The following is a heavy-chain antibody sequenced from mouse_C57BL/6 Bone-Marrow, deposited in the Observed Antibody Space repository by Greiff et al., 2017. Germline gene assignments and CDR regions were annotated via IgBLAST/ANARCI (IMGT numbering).Heavy chain of an antibody. D-gene: IGHD2-4*01. CDR3: ARDDYDVAY. V-gene: IGHV1-64*01. CDR2: IHPNSGST. Sequence: QVQLKQPGAELVKPGASVKLSCKASGYTFTSYWMHWVKQRPGQGLEWIGMIHPNSGSTNYNEKFKSKATLTVDKSSSTAYMQLSSLTSEDSAVYYCARDDYDVAYWGQGTLVTVSA. J-gene: IGHJ3*01. CDR1: GYTFTSYW.